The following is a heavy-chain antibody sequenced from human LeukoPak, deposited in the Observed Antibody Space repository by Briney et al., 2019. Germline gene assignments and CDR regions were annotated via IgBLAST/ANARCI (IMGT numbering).Heavy chain of an antibody. CDR2: FDPEDGET. V-gene: IGHV1-24*01. CDR1: GYTLTELS. D-gene: IGHD3-22*01. J-gene: IGHJ3*02. CDR3: AWDSSGYYNRGIDAFDI. Sequence: ASVKVSCKVSGYTLTELSMHWVRQAPGKGLEWMGGFDPEDGETIYAQKFQGRVTMTEDTSTDTAYMELSSLRSEDTAVYYCAWDSSGYYNRGIDAFDIWGQGTMVTVSS.